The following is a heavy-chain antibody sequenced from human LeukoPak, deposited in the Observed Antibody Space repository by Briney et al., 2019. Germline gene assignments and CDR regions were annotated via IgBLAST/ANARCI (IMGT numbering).Heavy chain of an antibody. CDR3: ARGGINSPTIDF. J-gene: IGHJ4*02. CDR1: GLTFSTYW. V-gene: IGHV3-74*01. CDR2: INTDGTTT. D-gene: IGHD1-26*01. Sequence: PGGSLRLSCAASGLTFSTYWMHWVRQPPGKGLVWLSRINTDGTTTTYADSVKGRFTISRDNAKSTPYLQLNSLRADDTAVYFCARGGINSPTIDFWGQGTLVTLSS.